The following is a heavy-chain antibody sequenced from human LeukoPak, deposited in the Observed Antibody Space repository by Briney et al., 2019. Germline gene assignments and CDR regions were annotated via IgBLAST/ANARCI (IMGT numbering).Heavy chain of an antibody. J-gene: IGHJ6*03. V-gene: IGHV3-64*01. CDR3: ARAGSRWGYGRYYYYMDV. D-gene: IGHD5-12*01. Sequence: GGSLRLSCAASGFTFSSYAMHWVRQAPGKGLEYVSAISSNGGSTYYANSVKGRFTISRDNSKNTLYLQMGSLRAEDMAVYYCARAGSRWGYGRYYYYMDVWGKGTTVTISS. CDR2: ISSNGGST. CDR1: GFTFSSYA.